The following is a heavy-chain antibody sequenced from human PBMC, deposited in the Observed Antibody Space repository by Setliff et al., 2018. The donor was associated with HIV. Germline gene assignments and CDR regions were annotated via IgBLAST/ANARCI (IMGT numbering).Heavy chain of an antibody. CDR1: GFSFSSYS. V-gene: IGHV3-21*01. Sequence: PGGSLRLSCAASGFSFSSYSMNWVRQAPGKGLEWVSSISSGTRYIHYADSVKGRFTISRDNVKNALYLQMNSLRAEDTAVYYCARDISWRVRTYVDHWGQGTLVTVSS. CDR2: ISSGTRYI. D-gene: IGHD3-3*01. CDR3: ARDISWRVRTYVDH. J-gene: IGHJ4*02.